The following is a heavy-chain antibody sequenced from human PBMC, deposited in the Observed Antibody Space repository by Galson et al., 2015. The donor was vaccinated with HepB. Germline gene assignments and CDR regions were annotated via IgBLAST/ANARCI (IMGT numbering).Heavy chain of an antibody. CDR3: AKDRYFYASGTYSYHYYGMDV. J-gene: IGHJ6*02. Sequence: KGLEWVSVISGSGGTTYYADSVKGRFTLSRDNSRKTLYLQMNSLRAEDTAVYYCAKDRYFYASGTYSYHYYGMDVCGQGTTVTVSS. CDR2: ISGSGGTT. V-gene: IGHV3-23*01. D-gene: IGHD3-10*01.